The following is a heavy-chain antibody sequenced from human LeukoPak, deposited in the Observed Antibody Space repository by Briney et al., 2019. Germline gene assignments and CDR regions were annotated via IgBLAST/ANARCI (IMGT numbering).Heavy chain of an antibody. V-gene: IGHV3-53*01. CDR1: GFTVSSNY. CDR2: IYSGGST. J-gene: IGHJ6*03. CDR3: ARDHLSSGSSPDYYYYYYMDV. Sequence: PGGSLRLSCAASGFTVSSNYMSWVRQAPGKGLEWVPVIYSGGSTYYADSVKGRFTISRDNSKNTLYLQMNSLRAEDTAVYYCARDHLSSGSSPDYYYYYYMDVWGKGTTVTISS. D-gene: IGHD6-19*01.